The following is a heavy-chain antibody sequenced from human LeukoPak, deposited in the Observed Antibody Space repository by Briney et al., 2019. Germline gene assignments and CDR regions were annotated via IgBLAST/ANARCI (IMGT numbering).Heavy chain of an antibody. CDR3: ARDLNLYDSSGYYPR. CDR2: ICSSSGTI. J-gene: IGHJ4*02. Sequence: PGGSLRLSCAASGFTFSSYSMNWVRQAPGKGLEWVSYICSSSGTIYYADSVKGRFTISRDNAENSLYLQMNSLRDEDTAVYYCARDLNLYDSSGYYPRWGQGTLVTVSS. CDR1: GFTFSSYS. D-gene: IGHD3-22*01. V-gene: IGHV3-48*02.